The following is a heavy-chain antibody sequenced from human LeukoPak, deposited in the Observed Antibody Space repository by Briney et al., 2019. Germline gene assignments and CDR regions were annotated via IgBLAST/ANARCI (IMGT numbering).Heavy chain of an antibody. CDR1: GYTFTSYR. Sequence: ASVKVSCKASGYTFTSYRIHWVRQAPGQGLEWMGIINPSDGITTCAQKFQGRVTMTRDTSTSTVYMEMNSLGSEDTAVFYCATGLGSGSYYGSWGQGTLVIVSS. D-gene: IGHD3-10*01. CDR3: ATGLGSGSYYGS. V-gene: IGHV1-46*01. CDR2: INPSDGIT. J-gene: IGHJ5*02.